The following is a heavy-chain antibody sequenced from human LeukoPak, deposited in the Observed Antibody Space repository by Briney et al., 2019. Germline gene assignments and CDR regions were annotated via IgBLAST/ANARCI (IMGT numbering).Heavy chain of an antibody. CDR2: INHSGST. CDR3: ARRNTAMVTSIDY. J-gene: IGHJ4*02. Sequence: PSETLSLTCAVYGGSFSGYYWSWIRQPPGKGLEWIGEINHSGSTNYNPSLKSRVTISVDTSKNQFSLKLSSVTAADTAVYYCARRNTAMVTSIDYWGQGTLVTVSS. CDR1: GGSFSGYY. V-gene: IGHV4-34*01. D-gene: IGHD5-18*01.